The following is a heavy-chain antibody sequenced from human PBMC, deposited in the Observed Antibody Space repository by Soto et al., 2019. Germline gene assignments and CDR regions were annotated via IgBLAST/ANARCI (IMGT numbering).Heavy chain of an antibody. CDR1: GYTFTGYA. J-gene: IGHJ4*02. CDR3: ARAVAVAADFDY. V-gene: IGHV1-3*01. Sequence: ASVKVSCKASGYTFTGYAMHWVRQAPGQRLERMGWINAGNGNTKYSQKFQGRVTITRDASASTAYMELSSLRSEDTAVYYCARAVAVAADFDYWGQGTQVTVSS. D-gene: IGHD6-19*01. CDR2: INAGNGNT.